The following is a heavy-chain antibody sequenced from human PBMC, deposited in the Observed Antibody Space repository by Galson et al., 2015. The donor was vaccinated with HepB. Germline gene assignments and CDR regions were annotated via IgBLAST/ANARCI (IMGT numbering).Heavy chain of an antibody. CDR2: IKQDGSEK. Sequence: SLRLSCAASGFTFSSYWMSWVRQAPGEGLEWVANIKQDGSEKYYVDSVKGRFTISRDNAKNSLYLQMNSLRAEDTAVYYCARPDYDSSGYPEYYFDYWGQGTLVTVSS. CDR1: GFTFSSYW. V-gene: IGHV3-7*03. J-gene: IGHJ4*02. D-gene: IGHD3-22*01. CDR3: ARPDYDSSGYPEYYFDY.